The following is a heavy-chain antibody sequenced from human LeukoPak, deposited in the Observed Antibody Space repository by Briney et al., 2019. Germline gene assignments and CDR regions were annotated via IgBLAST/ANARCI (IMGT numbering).Heavy chain of an antibody. J-gene: IGHJ4*02. CDR3: ARHDLGGYSSVWYYFDY. CDR2: IYYSGST. D-gene: IGHD6-19*01. Sequence: SETLSLTCIVSGGSISSGTYYWGWIRQPPGKGLEWIGSIYYSGSTYYNPSLKSRVTISVDTSKNQFSLKQSSVTAADTAVYYCARHDLGGYSSVWYYFDYWGQGTLVTVSS. CDR1: GGSISSGTYY. V-gene: IGHV4-39*01.